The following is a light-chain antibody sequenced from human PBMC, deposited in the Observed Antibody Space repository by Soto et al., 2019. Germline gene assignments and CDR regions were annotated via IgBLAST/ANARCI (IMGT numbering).Light chain of an antibody. CDR2: RNN. CDR3: AAWDDSLSGVYV. CDR1: SSNIGSNY. Sequence: QSVLTHPPSASGTPGQRVTISCSGSSSNIGSNYVYWYQQLPGTAPKLLIYRNNQRPSGVPDRFSGSKSGTSASLAISGLRSEDEADYYCAAWDDSLSGVYVFGTGTKLTVL. V-gene: IGLV1-47*01. J-gene: IGLJ1*01.